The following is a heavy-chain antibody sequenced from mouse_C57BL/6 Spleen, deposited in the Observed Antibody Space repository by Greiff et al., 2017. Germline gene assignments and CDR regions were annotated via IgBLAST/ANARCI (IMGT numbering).Heavy chain of an antibody. D-gene: IGHD1-1*01. J-gene: IGHJ2*01. CDR1: GYTFTSYT. Sequence: VQLVESGAELARPGASVKLSCKASGYTFTSYTMHWVKQRPGQGLEWIGYINPSSGYTKYNQKFKDKATLTADKSSSTAYMQLSSLTSEDSAVYYCARYYYGSSLFDYWGQGTTLTVSS. V-gene: IGHV1-4*01. CDR2: INPSSGYT. CDR3: ARYYYGSSLFDY.